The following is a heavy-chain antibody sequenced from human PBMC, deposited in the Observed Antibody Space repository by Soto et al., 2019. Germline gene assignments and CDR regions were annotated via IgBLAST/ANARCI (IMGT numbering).Heavy chain of an antibody. CDR1: GYTFTSYA. Sequence: QVQLVQSGAEVKKPGASVKVSCKASGYTFTSYAMHWVRQAPGQRLEWMGWINAGNGTTKYSQKFQGRVTITRDTAASTAYMELSSLRSEDTAVYYCARDQFTMVRGVTYYYYGMDVWGQGTTVTVSS. CDR3: ARDQFTMVRGVTYYYYGMDV. J-gene: IGHJ6*02. V-gene: IGHV1-3*01. D-gene: IGHD3-10*01. CDR2: INAGNGTT.